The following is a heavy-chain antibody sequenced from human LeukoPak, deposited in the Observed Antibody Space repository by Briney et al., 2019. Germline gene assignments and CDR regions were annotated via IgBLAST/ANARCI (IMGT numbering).Heavy chain of an antibody. V-gene: IGHV1-2*02. Sequence: EASVKVSCKASGYTFTGYYMHWVRQAPGQGLEWMGWINPNSGGTNYAQKFQGRVTMTRDTSISTAYMELSRLRSDDTAVYYCARGARRYCSSTSCYSKYWFDPWGQGTLVTVSS. D-gene: IGHD2-2*01. CDR3: ARGARRYCSSTSCYSKYWFDP. CDR1: GYTFTGYY. CDR2: INPNSGGT. J-gene: IGHJ5*02.